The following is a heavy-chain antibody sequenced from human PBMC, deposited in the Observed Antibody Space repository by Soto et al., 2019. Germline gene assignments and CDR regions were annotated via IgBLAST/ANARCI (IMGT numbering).Heavy chain of an antibody. J-gene: IGHJ3*02. Sequence: SETLSLTCSVSGGSINSYWWSWIRQPAGKGLEWIGRVYSSGTTDYNPSLNSRATMSVETSKNQFSLKLSSVTAADTAVYYCARDRVPYSSSFFGAFDIWGQGTMVTVS. CDR1: GGSINSYW. D-gene: IGHD6-6*01. CDR2: VYSSGTT. CDR3: ARDRVPYSSSFFGAFDI. V-gene: IGHV4-4*07.